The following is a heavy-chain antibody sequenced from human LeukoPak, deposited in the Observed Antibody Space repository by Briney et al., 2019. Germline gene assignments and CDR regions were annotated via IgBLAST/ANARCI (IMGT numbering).Heavy chain of an antibody. J-gene: IGHJ5*02. Sequence: GGSLRLSCAASGFTFSSYAMHWVRQAPGKGLEYVSAISSNGGRTYYANSVKGRFTISRDNSKNTLYLQMGSLRAEDMAVYYCARGPSSGYYYGWFDPWGQGTLVTVSS. CDR3: ARGPSSGYYYGWFDP. V-gene: IGHV3-64*01. D-gene: IGHD3-22*01. CDR2: ISSNGGRT. CDR1: GFTFSSYA.